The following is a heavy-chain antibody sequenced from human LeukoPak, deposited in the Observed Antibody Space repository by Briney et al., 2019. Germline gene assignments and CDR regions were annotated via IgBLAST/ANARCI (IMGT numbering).Heavy chain of an antibody. V-gene: IGHV4-59*08. CDR3: ARNVGGYSHVS. Sequence: SETLSLTCTVSGDSLSSHYWSWIRQPPGQGLEWIGYIYGSGSTHYDPSLRSRVTISEDTSKNQFSLKLTSVTAADTAVYYWARNVGGYSHVSWVQGTLATDSS. D-gene: IGHD6-19*01. J-gene: IGHJ4*02. CDR2: IYGSGST. CDR1: GDSLSSHY.